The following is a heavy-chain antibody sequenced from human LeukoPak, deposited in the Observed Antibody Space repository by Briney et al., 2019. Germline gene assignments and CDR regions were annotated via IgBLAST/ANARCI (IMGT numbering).Heavy chain of an antibody. J-gene: IGHJ4*02. Sequence: GGSLRLSCAASGFSFNSYAMSWVRQAPGKGLEWVSAINNDGDSTYSADSVKGRFTVPRDNSKNTLYLQMNSLRAEDAAVYYCAKLGSNGGWYEYWGQGTLVTVSA. D-gene: IGHD6-19*01. V-gene: IGHV3-23*01. CDR1: GFSFNSYA. CDR2: INNDGDST. CDR3: AKLGSNGGWYEY.